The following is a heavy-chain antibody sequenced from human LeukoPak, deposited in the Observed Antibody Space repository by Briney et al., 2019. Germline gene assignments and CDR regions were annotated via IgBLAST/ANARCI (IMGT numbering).Heavy chain of an antibody. Sequence: GGSLRLSCAASGFTFNGHVMHWVRQAPGKGLEWVAVISSDGSSKYYADSVKGRFTISRDNSKNTLYLQMKSLRAEDTAVYYCAREGTTIVVALDYWGQGTLVTVSS. CDR2: ISSDGSSK. CDR3: AREGTTIVVALDY. D-gene: IGHD3-22*01. J-gene: IGHJ4*02. CDR1: GFTFNGHV. V-gene: IGHV3-30-3*01.